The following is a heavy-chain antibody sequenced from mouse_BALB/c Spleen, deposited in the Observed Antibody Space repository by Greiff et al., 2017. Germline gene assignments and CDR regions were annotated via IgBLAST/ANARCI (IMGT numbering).Heavy chain of an antibody. CDR3: ARNRGYGNLAY. V-gene: IGHV2-2*02. Sequence: QVQLQQSGPGLVQPSQSLSITCTVSGFSLTSYGVHWVRQSPGKGLEWLGVIWSGGSTDYNAAFISRLSISKDNSKSQVFFKMNSLQANDTAIYYCARNRGYGNLAYWGQGTLVTVSA. D-gene: IGHD2-1*01. J-gene: IGHJ3*01. CDR1: GFSLTSYG. CDR2: IWSGGST.